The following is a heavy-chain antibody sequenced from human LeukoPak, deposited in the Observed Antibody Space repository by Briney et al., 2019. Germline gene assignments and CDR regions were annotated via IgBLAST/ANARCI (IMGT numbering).Heavy chain of an antibody. CDR3: ARDGRFPPEVLPRYFDY. Sequence: SETLSLTCTVSGDSISSSSYYWGWIRQPPGKGLEWIGSIYYSGSAYYSPSLKSRVTISVDLSKNQFSLKLSSVTAADTAVYYCARDGRFPPEVLPRYFDYWGQGTLVTVSS. J-gene: IGHJ4*02. CDR2: IYYSGSA. CDR1: GDSISSSSYY. V-gene: IGHV4-39*07. D-gene: IGHD1-26*01.